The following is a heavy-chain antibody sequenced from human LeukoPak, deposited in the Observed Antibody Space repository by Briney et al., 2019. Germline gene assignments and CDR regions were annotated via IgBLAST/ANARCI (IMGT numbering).Heavy chain of an antibody. J-gene: IGHJ4*02. D-gene: IGHD3-22*01. V-gene: IGHV3-30*18. Sequence: GGSLRLSCAASGFIFSSYSMNWVRQAPGKGLEWVALISYDGSNKYYADSVKGRFTISRDTSKNTLYLQMNSLRAEDTAVYYCAKGLSSGYSGSDYWGQGTLVTVSS. CDR2: ISYDGSNK. CDR1: GFIFSSYS. CDR3: AKGLSSGYSGSDY.